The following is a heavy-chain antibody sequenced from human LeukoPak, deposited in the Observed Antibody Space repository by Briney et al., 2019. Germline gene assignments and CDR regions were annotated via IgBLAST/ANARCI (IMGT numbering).Heavy chain of an antibody. J-gene: IGHJ4*02. D-gene: IGHD3-10*01. CDR2: ISSSSSYI. CDR1: GFTFSSYS. Sequence: PGGSLRLSCAASGFTFSSYSMNWVRQAPGKGLEWVSSISSSSSYIYYADSVKGRFTISRDNAKNSLYLQMNSLRAEDTAVYYCARDRHWTYYGSGSPLDYWGQGTLVTVSS. CDR3: ARDRHWTYYGSGSPLDY. V-gene: IGHV3-21*01.